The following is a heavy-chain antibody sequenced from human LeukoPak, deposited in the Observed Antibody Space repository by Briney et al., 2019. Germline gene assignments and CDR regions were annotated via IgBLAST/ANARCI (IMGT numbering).Heavy chain of an antibody. CDR2: IYHSGGT. Sequence: SGTLSLTCAVSGGSISSSNWWSWVRQPPGKGLEWIGEIYHSGGTNYNPSLKSRVTISVDKSKNQFSLKLSSVTAADTAVYYCARGEGYGSGSYSFHYWGQGTLVTVSS. V-gene: IGHV4-4*02. J-gene: IGHJ4*02. D-gene: IGHD3-10*01. CDR3: ARGEGYGSGSYSFHY. CDR1: GGSISSSNW.